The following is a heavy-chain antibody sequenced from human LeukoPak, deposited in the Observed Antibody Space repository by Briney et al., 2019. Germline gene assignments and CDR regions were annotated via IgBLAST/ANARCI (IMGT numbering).Heavy chain of an antibody. J-gene: IGHJ4*02. V-gene: IGHV3-48*02. CDR1: GFIFSSHA. CDR2: ISTSSRV. CDR3: ARGVRGNSFFDY. Sequence: PGGSLRLSCAASGFIFSSHAMNWVRQAPGKGLEWVSYISTSSRVYYAYSVKGGFTISRDNAKNSMYLQMHSLRDEDTALYYCARGVRGNSFFDYWGQGTLVTVSS. D-gene: IGHD4-23*01.